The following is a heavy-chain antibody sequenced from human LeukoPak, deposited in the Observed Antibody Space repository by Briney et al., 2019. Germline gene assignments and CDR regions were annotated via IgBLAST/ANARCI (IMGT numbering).Heavy chain of an antibody. J-gene: IGHJ5*02. CDR2: INHSGST. Sequence: SETLSLTCAVYGGSFSGYYWSWIRQPPGKGLEWIGEINHSGSTNYNPSLKSRVTISVDTSKNQFSLKLSSVTAADTAVYYCARYIAAAFFNPRGQGTLVTVSS. CDR3: ARYIAAAFFNP. CDR1: GGSFSGYY. D-gene: IGHD6-13*01. V-gene: IGHV4-34*01.